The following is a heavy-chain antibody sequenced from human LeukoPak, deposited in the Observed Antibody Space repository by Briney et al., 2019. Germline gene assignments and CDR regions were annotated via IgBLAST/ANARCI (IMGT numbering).Heavy chain of an antibody. J-gene: IGHJ4*02. D-gene: IGHD2-15*01. CDR3: ARARGIVVVAAEDCYFDY. Sequence: SETLSLTCAVYGGSFSGYDWTWIRQPPGKGLQWIGEINHSGTTNYNPSLKSRVTISVDTSQNQFSLKLSSVTAADTAVYYCARARGIVVVAAEDCYFDYWGQGTLVAVSS. CDR1: GGSFSGYD. CDR2: INHSGTT. V-gene: IGHV4-34*01.